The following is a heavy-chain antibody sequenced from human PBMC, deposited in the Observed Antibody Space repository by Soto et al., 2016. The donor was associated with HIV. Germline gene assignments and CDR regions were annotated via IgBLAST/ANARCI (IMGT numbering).Heavy chain of an antibody. V-gene: IGHV3-23*01. CDR3: AKGLYCGGDCYGYFQH. D-gene: IGHD2-21*01. J-gene: IGHJ1*01. CDR1: GFTFSTYA. CDR2: ISGSGGST. Sequence: EEQLLESGGGLVQPGGSLRISCAASGFTFSTYAMSWVRQAPGKGLEWVSAISGSGGSTYYADSVKGRFTISRDNSKNTLYLQMSSLRAEDTAVYYCAKGLYCGGDCYGYFQHWGQGTLVTVSS.